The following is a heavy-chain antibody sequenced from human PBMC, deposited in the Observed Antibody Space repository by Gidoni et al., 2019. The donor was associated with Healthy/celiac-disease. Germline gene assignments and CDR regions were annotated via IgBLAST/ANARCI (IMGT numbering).Heavy chain of an antibody. CDR2: ISYDGSNK. Sequence: QVQLVESGGGVVQPGSSLRLSCAASGFTFSSYGMHWVRQAPGKGLEWVAVISYDGSNKYYADSVKGRFTISRDNSKNTLYLQMNSLRAEDTAVYYCAKVGPGIAAALVDYWGQGTLVTVSS. V-gene: IGHV3-30*18. CDR3: AKVGPGIAAALVDY. CDR1: GFTFSSYG. D-gene: IGHD6-13*01. J-gene: IGHJ4*02.